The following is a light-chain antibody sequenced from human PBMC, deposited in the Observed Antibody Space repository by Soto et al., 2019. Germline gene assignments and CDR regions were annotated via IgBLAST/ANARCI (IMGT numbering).Light chain of an antibody. CDR2: DAS. CDR3: QQYNYWPFT. CDR1: ESVRSL. Sequence: EIVMTQSPATLSVSPGDRATLSCRASESVRSLLAWYQQKPGQAPRLLIYDASARATGIPARFRGSGSGIEFILTISSVQSEDFAVYYCQQYNYWPFTFGPGTKVDIK. J-gene: IGKJ3*01. V-gene: IGKV3-15*01.